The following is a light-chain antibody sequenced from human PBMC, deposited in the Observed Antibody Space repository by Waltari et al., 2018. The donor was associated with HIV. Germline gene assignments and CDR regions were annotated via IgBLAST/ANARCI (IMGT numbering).Light chain of an antibody. CDR3: QSYDASNQWV. CDR1: SARLATNY. V-gene: IGLV6-57*03. J-gene: IGLJ3*02. CDR2: DDN. Sequence: NFMLTQPHSSSESPGKPVTISCTRRSARLATNYVQRHQQRPGSAPPIVSYDDNQRPSGVPNRFSGSIDSSSNSASLTISGLKTEDEADYYCQSYDASNQWVFGGGTKLTVL.